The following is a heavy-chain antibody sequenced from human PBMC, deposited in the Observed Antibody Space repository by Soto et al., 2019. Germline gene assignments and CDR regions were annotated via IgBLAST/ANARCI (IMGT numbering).Heavy chain of an antibody. V-gene: IGHV1-69*01. CDR3: AIGGGNPLTYYYYYYGMDV. CDR1: GGTFSSYA. D-gene: IGHD2-15*01. Sequence: QVQLVQSGAEVKKPGSSVKVSCKASGGTFSSYAISWVRQAPGQGLEWMGGIIPIFGTANYAQKFQGRVTITADESTSTAYMELSSLRSEDSAVYYCAIGGGNPLTYYYYYYGMDVWGQGTTVTVSS. CDR2: IIPIFGTA. J-gene: IGHJ6*02.